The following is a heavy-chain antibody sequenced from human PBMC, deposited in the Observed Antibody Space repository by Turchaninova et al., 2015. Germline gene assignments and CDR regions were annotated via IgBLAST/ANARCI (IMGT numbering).Heavy chain of an antibody. CDR1: GYSISSGYY. J-gene: IGHJ5*02. CDR2: IYHSGST. Sequence: QVQLQESGPGLVKPSETLSLTCAVSGYSISSGYYWGWIRQPPGKGLEWLGSIYHSGSTYYNPSLQSLVTISGDTSTNQVSRKLSSVTAADTAVYYCARAGSSSWYSWFDPWGQGTLVTVSS. CDR3: ARAGSSSWYSWFDP. D-gene: IGHD6-13*01. V-gene: IGHV4-38-2*01.